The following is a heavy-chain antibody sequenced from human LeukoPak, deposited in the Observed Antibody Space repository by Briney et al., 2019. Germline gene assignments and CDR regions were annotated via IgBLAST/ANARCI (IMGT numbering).Heavy chain of an antibody. D-gene: IGHD5-18*01. CDR2: IDPNSDNI. V-gene: IGHV1-2*02. CDR3: ARSAYNYGYVYFDH. CDR1: GYTFTGCF. J-gene: IGHJ3*01. Sequence: ASVKVSCKASGYTFTGCFIHYVRQAPGQGLEWMGWIDPNSDNIRYSETFKDRVTMTRDTSTNTAYMELSWLRSDDTAVYYCARSAYNYGYVYFDHWGQGTMVIVSA.